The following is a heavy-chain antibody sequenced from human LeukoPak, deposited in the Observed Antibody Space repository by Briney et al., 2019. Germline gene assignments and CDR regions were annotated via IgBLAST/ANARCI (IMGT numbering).Heavy chain of an antibody. CDR2: ISGSVGST. Sequence: GGSLRLSCAASGFTFSSYAMSWVRQAPGKGLEWGSGISGSVGSTYYADSVKGRFIISRDNSKNTLYVQMNSLRAEDRAVYYCAKARGFCSGGSCYNPFDPWGQGTLVTVSS. J-gene: IGHJ5*02. CDR1: GFTFSSYA. D-gene: IGHD2-15*01. V-gene: IGHV3-23*01. CDR3: AKARGFCSGGSCYNPFDP.